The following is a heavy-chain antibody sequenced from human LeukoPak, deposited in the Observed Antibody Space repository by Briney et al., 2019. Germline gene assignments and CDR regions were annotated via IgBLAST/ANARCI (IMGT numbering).Heavy chain of an antibody. J-gene: IGHJ5*02. CDR1: GSSISSYY. Sequence: SETLSLTCTVAGSSISSYYWSWIRQPPGKGLEWIGYIYYSGSTNYNPPLKSRVTISVDTSKNQFSLKLSSVTAADTAVYYCARLGEWELPNWFDPWGQGTLVTVSS. D-gene: IGHD1-26*01. CDR2: IYYSGST. CDR3: ARLGEWELPNWFDP. V-gene: IGHV4-59*08.